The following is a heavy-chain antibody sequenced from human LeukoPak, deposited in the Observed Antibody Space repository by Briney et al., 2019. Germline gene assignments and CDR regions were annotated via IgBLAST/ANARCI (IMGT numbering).Heavy chain of an antibody. D-gene: IGHD3-10*01. J-gene: IGHJ4*02. Sequence: GGSLRLSCAASGFTFSSYAMHWVRQAPGKGLEWVAVISYDGSNKYYADSVKGRFTISRDNSKNTLYLQMSSLRAEDTAVYYCVKRFGDYWGQGTLVTVSS. CDR2: ISYDGSNK. V-gene: IGHV3-30-3*02. CDR3: VKRFGDY. CDR1: GFTFSSYA.